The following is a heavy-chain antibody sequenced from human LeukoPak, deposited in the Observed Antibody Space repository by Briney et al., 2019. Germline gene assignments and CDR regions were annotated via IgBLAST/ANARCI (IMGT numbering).Heavy chain of an antibody. D-gene: IGHD4-23*01. CDR2: IKQDGSEK. Sequence: PGGSLRLSCAASGFTFSSYWMSWVRQAPGKGLEWVANIKQDGSEKYYVDSVEGRFTISRDNAKNSLYLQMNSLRAEDTAVYYCARGVQTDYGGNLEFDYWGQGTLVTVSS. V-gene: IGHV3-7*01. CDR3: ARGVQTDYGGNLEFDY. J-gene: IGHJ4*02. CDR1: GFTFSSYW.